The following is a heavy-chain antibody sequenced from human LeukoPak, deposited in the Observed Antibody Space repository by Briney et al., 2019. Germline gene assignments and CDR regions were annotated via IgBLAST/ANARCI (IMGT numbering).Heavy chain of an antibody. CDR3: ATRDYGAPFDY. CDR1: GGSFSGYY. J-gene: IGHJ4*02. D-gene: IGHD4-17*01. CDR2: INHSGST. Sequence: SETLSLTCAVYGGSFSGYYWSWIRQPPGKGLEWIGEINHSGSTNYNPSLKSRVTISVDTSKNQFSLKLSSVTAADTAVYYCATRDYGAPFDYWGQGTLVTVSS. V-gene: IGHV4-34*01.